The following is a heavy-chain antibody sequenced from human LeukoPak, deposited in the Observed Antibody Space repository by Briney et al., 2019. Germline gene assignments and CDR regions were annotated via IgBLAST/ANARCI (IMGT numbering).Heavy chain of an antibody. CDR1: GYTFTSYG. CDR2: ISAYNGNT. Sequence: ASVKVSCKASGYTFTSYGISWVRQAPGQGLEWMGWISAYNGNTSYAQKLQGRVTMTTDTSTSTAYMELRSLRSDDTAVYYCAREYRIAAAGTSYYYYGMDVWGQGTTVTVSS. CDR3: AREYRIAAAGTSYYYYGMDV. J-gene: IGHJ6*02. D-gene: IGHD6-13*01. V-gene: IGHV1-18*01.